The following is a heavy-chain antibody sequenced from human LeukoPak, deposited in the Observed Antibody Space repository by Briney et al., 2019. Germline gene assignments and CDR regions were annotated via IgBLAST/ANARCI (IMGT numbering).Heavy chain of an antibody. CDR3: AGDNHGSGNYFNV. V-gene: IGHV3-66*01. CDR2: IYSAGNT. J-gene: IGHJ4*02. CDR1: GFTVSTYY. D-gene: IGHD3-10*01. Sequence: GGSLRLSCVASGFTVSTYYMSWIRQAPGKGLEWVSIIYSAGNTYYADSVKGRFTISRGNSKNTLYLQMNSLRAEDTAVYYCAGDNHGSGNYFNVWGQGTLVTVSS.